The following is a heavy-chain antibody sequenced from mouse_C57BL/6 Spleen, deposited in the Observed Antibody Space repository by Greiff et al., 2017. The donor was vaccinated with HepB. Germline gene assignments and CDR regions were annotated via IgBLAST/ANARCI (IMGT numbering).Heavy chain of an antibody. D-gene: IGHD1-1*01. V-gene: IGHV1S126*01. CDR2: IDPSDSYT. Sequence: QVQLQQSGAELVKPGASVKISCKASGYAFSSYWMNWVKQRPGKGLEWIGEIDPSDSYTNYNQKFKGKATLTVDTSSSTAYMQLSSLTSEDSAVYYCARRHYGSSRYYAMDYWGQGTSVTVSS. CDR1: GYAFSSYW. J-gene: IGHJ4*01. CDR3: ARRHYGSSRYYAMDY.